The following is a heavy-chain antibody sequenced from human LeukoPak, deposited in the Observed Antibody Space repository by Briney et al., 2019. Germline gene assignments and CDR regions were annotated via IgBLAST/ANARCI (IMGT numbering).Heavy chain of an antibody. CDR3: ARTGTYDAFDI. CDR1: GGTFSSYA. D-gene: IGHD1/OR15-1a*01. CDR2: IIPIFGTA. V-gene: IGHV1-69*06. J-gene: IGHJ3*02. Sequence: GASVTVSCKASGGTFSSYAISWVRQAPGQGLEWMGGIIPIFGTANYAQKFQGRVTITADKSTSTAYMELSSLRSEDTAVYYCARTGTYDAFDIWGQGTMVTVSS.